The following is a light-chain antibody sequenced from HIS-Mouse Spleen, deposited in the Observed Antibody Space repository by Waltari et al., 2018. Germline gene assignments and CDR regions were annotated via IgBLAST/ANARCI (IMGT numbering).Light chain of an antibody. CDR1: AFPKKY. V-gene: IGLV3-10*01. CDR3: YSTDSSGNHRV. J-gene: IGLJ2*01. CDR2: EDS. Sequence: YELTQPPSVSVSPGQTPRITCSGDAFPKKYANWYPQKSGPAPVLVIYEDSKRPPGTPERFSGSSSGTIDTLTISGAQVEDEADYYCYSTDSSGNHRVFGGGTKLTVL.